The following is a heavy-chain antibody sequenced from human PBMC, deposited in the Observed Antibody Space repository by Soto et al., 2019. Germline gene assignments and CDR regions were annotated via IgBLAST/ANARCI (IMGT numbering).Heavy chain of an antibody. D-gene: IGHD2-2*01. CDR3: ARGIPTYCSSTSCYDIDAFDI. CDR1: GYTFTSDD. Sequence: ASLKVYCKGSGYTFTSDDSNRVRQATGQGLEWRGWMNPNSGNTGYAQKFQGRVTMTRNTSISTAYMELSSLRSEDTAVYYCARGIPTYCSSTSCYDIDAFDIWGQGTMVTVSS. J-gene: IGHJ3*02. CDR2: MNPNSGNT. V-gene: IGHV1-8*01.